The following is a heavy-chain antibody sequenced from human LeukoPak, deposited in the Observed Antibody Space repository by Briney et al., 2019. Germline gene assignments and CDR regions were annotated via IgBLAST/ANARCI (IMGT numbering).Heavy chain of an antibody. J-gene: IGHJ4*02. CDR2: ISGSGGST. CDR3: AKPLAYCGGDCSAGFAY. Sequence: GGSLRLSCAASGFTFSSYAMSWVRQAPGKGLEWVSAISGSGGSTYYADSVKGRFTISRDNSKNTLYLQMNSLRAEDTAVYYCAKPLAYCGGDCSAGFAYSGQGTLVTASS. V-gene: IGHV3-23*01. D-gene: IGHD2-21*02. CDR1: GFTFSSYA.